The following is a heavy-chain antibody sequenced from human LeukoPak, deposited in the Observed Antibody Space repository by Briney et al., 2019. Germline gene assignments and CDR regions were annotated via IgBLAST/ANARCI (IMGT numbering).Heavy chain of an antibody. J-gene: IGHJ4*02. CDR2: ISSSNEAT. D-gene: IGHD1-26*01. CDR3: ARVARGNYYHLDS. Sequence: GGSLRLSCAASGFTFSSYSLTWVRQAPGKGLEWVSYISSSNEATSYADSVKGRFTSSRDYAKNSLYLQMNSLRAEDTAVYYCARVARGNYYHLDSWGQGTLVTVSS. CDR1: GFTFSSYS. V-gene: IGHV3-48*04.